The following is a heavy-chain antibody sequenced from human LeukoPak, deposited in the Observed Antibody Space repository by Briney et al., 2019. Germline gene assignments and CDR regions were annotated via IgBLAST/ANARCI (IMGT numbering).Heavy chain of an antibody. CDR3: ARDNDSRDPPHFDY. D-gene: IGHD3-16*01. Sequence: ASVKVSCKVSRYTLTELSMHWVRQAPGKGLEWMGGFDHEDGETIYAQKFQGRVTMTEDTYTDKAYMQLSSLRSEDTAVYYCARDNDSRDPPHFDYWGQGTLVTVSS. CDR2: FDHEDGET. CDR1: RYTLTELS. J-gene: IGHJ4*02. V-gene: IGHV1-24*01.